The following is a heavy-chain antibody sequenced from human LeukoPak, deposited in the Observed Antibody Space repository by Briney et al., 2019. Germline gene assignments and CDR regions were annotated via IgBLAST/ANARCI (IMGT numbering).Heavy chain of an antibody. CDR1: GGSISSYY. CDR2: IYYSGST. V-gene: IGHV4-59*01. J-gene: IGHJ4*02. CDR3: ARARIRSGNPNYFDY. D-gene: IGHD2-15*01. Sequence: PSETLSLTCTVSGGSISSYYWSWIRQPPGKGLEWIGYIYYSGSTNYNPSLKSRVTISVDTSKNPFSLKLSSVTAADTAVYYCARARIRSGNPNYFDYWGQGTLVTVSS.